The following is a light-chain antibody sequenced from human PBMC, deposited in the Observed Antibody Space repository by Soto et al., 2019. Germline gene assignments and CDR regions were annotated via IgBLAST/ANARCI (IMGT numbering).Light chain of an antibody. CDR3: QHYGSSPPYS. CDR1: PIVSDLS. V-gene: IGKV3D-20*01. Sequence: EIVLTQSPGTRSVSPGERVTLSCGASPIVSDLSIAWYQHKPGLAPRLLVYGASRRATGIPDRFSASGSGTDFTLTISRLEPEDFALYYCQHYGSSPPYSFGQGTKVDIK. CDR2: GAS. J-gene: IGKJ2*03.